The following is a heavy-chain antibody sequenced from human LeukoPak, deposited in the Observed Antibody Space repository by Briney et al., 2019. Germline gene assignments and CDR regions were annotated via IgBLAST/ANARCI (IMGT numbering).Heavy chain of an antibody. D-gene: IGHD4-17*01. CDR2: VSHSGPT. Sequence: SETLSLTCTVSGGSVSSGNYYWSWIRQHPGKGLEWIGYVSHSGPTDINPSLKSRATIAVDTSTNQFPLRLTSVTAADTAIHYCARDTRLRGTNWFDPWGQGTLVTVSS. V-gene: IGHV4-31*03. J-gene: IGHJ5*02. CDR3: ARDTRLRGTNWFDP. CDR1: GGSVSSGNYY.